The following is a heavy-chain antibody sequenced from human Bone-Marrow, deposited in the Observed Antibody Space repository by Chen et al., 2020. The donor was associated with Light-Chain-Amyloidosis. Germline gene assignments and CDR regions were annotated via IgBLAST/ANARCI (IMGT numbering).Heavy chain of an antibody. CDR1: GFTFSRYA. CDR2: IRGSGGST. D-gene: IGHD3-22*01. V-gene: IGHV3-23*01. CDR3: AKDRWDYYDSSGYYGYFDY. Sequence: EVQLLESGGGLVQAGGSLTLSCAPPGFTFSRYALHWVRQAPGKGLEWVSAIRGSGGSTYYADSVKGRFTISRDNSKNTLYLQMNSLRAEDTAVYYCAKDRWDYYDSSGYYGYFDYWGQGTLVTVSS. J-gene: IGHJ4*02.